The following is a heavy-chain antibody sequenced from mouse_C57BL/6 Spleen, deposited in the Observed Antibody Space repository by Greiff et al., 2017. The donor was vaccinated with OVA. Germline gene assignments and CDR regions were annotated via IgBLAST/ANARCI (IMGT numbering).Heavy chain of an antibody. D-gene: IGHD3-2*02. CDR2: IDPSDSYT. J-gene: IGHJ4*01. V-gene: IGHV1-50*01. Sequence: QVQLQQPGAELVKPGASVKLSCKASGYTFTSYWMQWVKQRPGQGLEWIGEIDPSDSYTNYNQKFKGKATLTVDTSSSTAYMQLSSLTSEDSAVYYCARSGSSGYDAMDYWGQGTSVTVSS. CDR3: ARSGSSGYDAMDY. CDR1: GYTFTSYW.